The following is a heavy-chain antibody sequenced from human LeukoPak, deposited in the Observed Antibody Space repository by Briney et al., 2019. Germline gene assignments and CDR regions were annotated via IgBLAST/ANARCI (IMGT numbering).Heavy chain of an antibody. CDR1: GGSISSSNW. V-gene: IGHV4-4*02. CDR2: IYHSGST. J-gene: IGHJ4*02. CDR3: SGWSGTNFDY. Sequence: PSGTLSLTCAVSGGSISSSNWWSWVRQPPGKGLEWIGEIYHSGSTNYNPSLESRVTISVDKSKNQFSLKLSSVTAADTAVYYCSGWSGTNFDYWGQGTLVTVSS. D-gene: IGHD6-19*01.